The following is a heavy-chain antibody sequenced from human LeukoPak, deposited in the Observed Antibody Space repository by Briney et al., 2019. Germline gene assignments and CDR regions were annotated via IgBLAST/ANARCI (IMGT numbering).Heavy chain of an antibody. D-gene: IGHD2-8*01. CDR3: ARSISYAVNY. J-gene: IGHJ4*02. V-gene: IGHV3-7*01. CDR1: GFTFSSYS. Sequence: PGGSLRLSCAASGFTFSSYSMNWVRQAPGKGLEWVANIKQDGSEKYYVDSVKGRFTISRDNAKNSLYLQMNSLRAEDTAVYYCARSISYAVNYWGQGTLVTVSS. CDR2: IKQDGSEK.